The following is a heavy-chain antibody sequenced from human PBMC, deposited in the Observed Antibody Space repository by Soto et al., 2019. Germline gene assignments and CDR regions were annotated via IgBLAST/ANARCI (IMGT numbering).Heavy chain of an antibody. CDR2: IYYSGST. J-gene: IGHJ4*02. CDR1: GGSISSYY. Sequence: PSETLSLTCTVSGGSISSYYWSWIRQPPGKGLEWIGYIYYSGSTNYNPSLKSRVTISVDTSKNHFSLKLSSVTAADTAVYYCARYYGGYSDYWGQGTLVTVSS. D-gene: IGHD3-10*01. V-gene: IGHV4-59*08. CDR3: ARYYGGYSDY.